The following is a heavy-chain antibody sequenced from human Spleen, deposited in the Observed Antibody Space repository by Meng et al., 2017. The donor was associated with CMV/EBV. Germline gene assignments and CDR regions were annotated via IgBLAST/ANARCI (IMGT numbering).Heavy chain of an antibody. J-gene: IGHJ3*02. CDR3: AKDRRIVGATPDAFDI. CDR2: ISSSSSYI. V-gene: IGHV3-21*01. D-gene: IGHD1-26*01. CDR1: GFTFSSYS. Sequence: GGSLRLSCAASGFTFSSYSMNWVRQAPGKGLEWVSSISSSSSYIYYADSVKGRFTISRDNAKNSLYLQMNSLRAEDTAVYYCAKDRRIVGATPDAFDIWGQGTMVTVSS.